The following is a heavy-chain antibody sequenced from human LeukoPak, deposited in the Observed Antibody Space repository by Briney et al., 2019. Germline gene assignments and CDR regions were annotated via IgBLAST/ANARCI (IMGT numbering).Heavy chain of an antibody. Sequence: GGSLRLSCAASGFTFSSYGMHWVRQAPGKGLEWVAVIWYDGSNKYYADSVKGRFTISRDNSKNTLYLQMNSLRAEDTAVYYCARVFVVVVAGPSGFDYWGQGTLVTVSS. D-gene: IGHD2-15*01. CDR2: IWYDGSNK. V-gene: IGHV3-30*19. CDR1: GFTFSSYG. CDR3: ARVFVVVVAGPSGFDY. J-gene: IGHJ4*02.